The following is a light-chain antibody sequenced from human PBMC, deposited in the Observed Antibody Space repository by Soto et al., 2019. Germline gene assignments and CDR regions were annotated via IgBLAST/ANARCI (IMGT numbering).Light chain of an antibody. CDR2: EVV. V-gene: IGLV2-8*01. Sequence: QSVLTQPPSASGSPGQSVTISCTGTKNDIGVYDFVSWYQHHPGKAPRLIIYEVVQRPSGVPDRFSGSKSGTSASLAISGLQSEDEADYYCAAWDDSLNGRYVFGTGTKVTVL. J-gene: IGLJ1*01. CDR3: AAWDDSLNGRYV. CDR1: KNDIGVYDF.